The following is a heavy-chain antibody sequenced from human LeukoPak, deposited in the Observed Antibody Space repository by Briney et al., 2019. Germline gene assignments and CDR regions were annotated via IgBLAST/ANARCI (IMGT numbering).Heavy chain of an antibody. CDR1: GFTFDDYA. D-gene: IGHD2-2*01. CDR3: AKSHCDSTSCYLVGSFYFDY. J-gene: IGHJ4*02. V-gene: IGHV3-9*01. CDR2: ISWNSGSI. Sequence: GGSLRLSCAASGFTFDDYAMHWVRQAPGKGLEWVSGISWNSGSIAYADSVKGRFTISRDNAKNSLHLQMNSLRAEDTALYYCAKSHCDSTSCYLVGSFYFDYWGQGTLVTVSS.